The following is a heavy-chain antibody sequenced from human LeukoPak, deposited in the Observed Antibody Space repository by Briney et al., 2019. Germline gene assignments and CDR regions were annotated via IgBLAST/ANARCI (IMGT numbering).Heavy chain of an antibody. CDR3: ARAVYYYGSGSYYYYYGMDV. D-gene: IGHD3-10*01. V-gene: IGHV4-34*01. Sequence: PSETLSLTCAVYGGSFSGYYWSWIRQPPGKGLEWIGDINHSGSTNYNPSLKSRVTISVDTSKNQFSLKLSSVTAADTAVYYCARAVYYYGSGSYYYYYGMDVWGKGTTVTVSS. CDR1: GGSFSGYY. CDR2: INHSGST. J-gene: IGHJ6*04.